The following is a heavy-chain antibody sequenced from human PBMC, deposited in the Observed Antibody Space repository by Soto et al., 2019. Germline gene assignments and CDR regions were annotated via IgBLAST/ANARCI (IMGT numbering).Heavy chain of an antibody. V-gene: IGHV4-59*04. CDR1: GGSISSYY. D-gene: IGHD3-10*01. CDR3: QIEVRGVSIVGIDN. CDR2: IYYTGST. Sequence: SETLSLTCTVSGGSISSYYWSWIRQPPGKGLEWIGYIYYTGSTFYNPSLKSRVTMSVDTSKNQFSLKLSSVTAADTAVYYCQIEVRGVSIVGIDNWGQGTLVTVSS. J-gene: IGHJ4*02.